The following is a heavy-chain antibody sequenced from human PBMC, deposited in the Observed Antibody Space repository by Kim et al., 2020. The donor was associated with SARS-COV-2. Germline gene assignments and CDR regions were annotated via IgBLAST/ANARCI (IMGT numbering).Heavy chain of an antibody. D-gene: IGHD2-8*01. V-gene: IGHV3-15*01. CDR3: TTDIVLMVYANRDFDY. J-gene: IGHJ4*02. CDR2: IKSKTDGGTT. CDR1: GFTFSNAW. Sequence: GGSLRLSCAASGFTFSNAWMSWVRQAPGKGLEWVGRIKSKTDGGTTDYAAPVKGRFTISRDDSKNTLYLQMNSLKTEDTAVYYCTTDIVLMVYANRDFDYWGQGTLVTVSS.